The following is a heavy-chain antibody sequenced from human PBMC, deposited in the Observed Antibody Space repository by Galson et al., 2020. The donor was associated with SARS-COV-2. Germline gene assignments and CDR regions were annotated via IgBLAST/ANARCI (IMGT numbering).Heavy chain of an antibody. CDR3: AIAAQTYYDFWSGYYNAPHFDY. CDR2: IYYSGST. CDR1: GGSISSYY. Sequence: SETLSLTCTVSGGSISSYYWSWIRQPPGKGLEWIGYIYYSGSTNYNPSLKSRVTISVDTSKNQFSLKVNSVTAADTAVYYCAIAAQTYYDFWSGYYNAPHFDYWGQGTLVTVSS. D-gene: IGHD3-3*01. J-gene: IGHJ4*02. V-gene: IGHV4-59*01.